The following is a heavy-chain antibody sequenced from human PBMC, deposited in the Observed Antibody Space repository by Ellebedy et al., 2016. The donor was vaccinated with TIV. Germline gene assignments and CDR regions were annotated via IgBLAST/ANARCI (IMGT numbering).Heavy chain of an antibody. Sequence: MPSETLSLTCTVSGGSISSYCWSWIRQPPGKGLEWIGYIYYSGSTNYNPSLKSRVTISVDTSKNQVSLKLSSVTAADTAVYYCARGIFGDYGPADAFDIWGQGTMVTVS. CDR3: ARGIFGDYGPADAFDI. J-gene: IGHJ3*02. V-gene: IGHV4-59*01. CDR1: GGSISSYC. D-gene: IGHD4-17*01. CDR2: IYYSGST.